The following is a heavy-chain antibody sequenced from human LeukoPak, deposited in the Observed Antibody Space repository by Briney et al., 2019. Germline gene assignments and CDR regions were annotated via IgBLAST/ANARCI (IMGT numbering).Heavy chain of an antibody. CDR3: ARDLGPGSKRGVDY. Sequence: ASVKVSCKASGYAFTGYYMHWVRQAPGQGLEWMGWINPNSGGTNYAQKFQGRVAMTRDTSISTAYMELSRLRSDDTAVYYYARDLGPGSKRGVDYWGQGTLVTVSS. V-gene: IGHV1-2*02. D-gene: IGHD2/OR15-2a*01. J-gene: IGHJ4*02. CDR1: GYAFTGYY. CDR2: INPNSGGT.